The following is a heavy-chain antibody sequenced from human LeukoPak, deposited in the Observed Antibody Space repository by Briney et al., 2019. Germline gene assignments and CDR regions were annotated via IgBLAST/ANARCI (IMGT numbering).Heavy chain of an antibody. CDR2: INPNSGGT. J-gene: IGHJ3*02. CDR3: ARGGRITIFDLGTENAFDI. CDR1: GYTFTGYY. D-gene: IGHD3-3*01. Sequence: ASVKVSCKASGYTFTGYYMHWVRQAPGQGLEWMGWINPNSGGTNYAQKFQGRVTMTRDTSISTAYMELSRLRSDDTAVYYCARGGRITIFDLGTENAFDIWGQGTMVTVSS. V-gene: IGHV1-2*02.